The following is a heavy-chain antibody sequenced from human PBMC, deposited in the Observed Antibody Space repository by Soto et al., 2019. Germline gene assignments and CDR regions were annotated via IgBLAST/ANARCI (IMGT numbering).Heavy chain of an antibody. D-gene: IGHD2-8*01. V-gene: IGHV3-7*01. CDR1: GFTFSSYW. CDR3: AREYEGYCTNGVCYAYYFDY. CDR2: IKQDGSEK. Sequence: GSLILSCAASGFTFSSYWMSWVRQAPGKGLEWVANIKQDGSEKYYVDSVKGRFTISRDNAKNSLYLQMYSLRAEDTAVYYCAREYEGYCTNGVCYAYYFDYWGQGTLVTVSS. J-gene: IGHJ4*02.